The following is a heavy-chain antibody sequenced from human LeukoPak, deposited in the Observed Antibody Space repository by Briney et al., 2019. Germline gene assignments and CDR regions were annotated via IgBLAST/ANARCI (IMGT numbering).Heavy chain of an antibody. D-gene: IGHD3-22*01. V-gene: IGHV3-9*01. CDR1: GFTFDDYA. Sequence: GGSLRLSCAASGFTFDDYAMHWVRQAPGMGLEWVPGISWNSGSIGYADSVKGRFTISRDDAKNSLYLQMNSLRPEDTAFYYCAKASGYQGPYYFDNWGLGTLVTVSS. CDR3: AKASGYQGPYYFDN. J-gene: IGHJ4*02. CDR2: ISWNSGSI.